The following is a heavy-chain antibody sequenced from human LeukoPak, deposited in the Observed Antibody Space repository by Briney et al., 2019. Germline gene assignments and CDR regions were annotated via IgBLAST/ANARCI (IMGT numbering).Heavy chain of an antibody. CDR1: GGSISSYY. V-gene: IGHV4-59*08. J-gene: IGHJ4*02. Sequence: SETLSLTCTVSGGSISSYYWSWIRQPPGKGLEWIGYIYYSGSTNYNPSLKSRVTISVDTSKNQFSLKLSSVTAADTAVYYCARLRGGWPVGYWGQGTLVTVSS. CDR3: ARLRGGWPVGY. CDR2: IYYSGST. D-gene: IGHD6-19*01.